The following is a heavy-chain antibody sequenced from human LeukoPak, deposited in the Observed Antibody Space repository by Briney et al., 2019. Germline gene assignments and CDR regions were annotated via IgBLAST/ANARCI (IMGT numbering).Heavy chain of an antibody. J-gene: IGHJ4*02. D-gene: IGHD5-18*01. CDR1: GCTFTAYY. CDR3: ARDNEGGYDYDLTFDC. Sequence: ASVKVSCKASGCTFTAYYIHWVRQAPGQGLEWMGWINPNSGGTNYAQKFQGRVTMTRDTSISTAYMELSSLRSDDTAVYYRARDNEGGYDYDLTFDCWGQGALVTVSS. V-gene: IGHV1-2*02. CDR2: INPNSGGT.